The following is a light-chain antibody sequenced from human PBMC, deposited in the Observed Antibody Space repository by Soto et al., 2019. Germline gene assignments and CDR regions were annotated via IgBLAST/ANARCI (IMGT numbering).Light chain of an antibody. CDR2: DAS. CDR1: QSVSSS. V-gene: IGKV3-11*01. Sequence: EVVLTQSPATLSLSPGERATLSCRASQSVSSSLAWYQQKPGQAPRLLIFDASTRATGIPARFSGSGSETDFTLTISTLEPEDFAVCYCQQRSVWPPSITFGQGTRLEIK. CDR3: QQRSVWPPSIT. J-gene: IGKJ5*01.